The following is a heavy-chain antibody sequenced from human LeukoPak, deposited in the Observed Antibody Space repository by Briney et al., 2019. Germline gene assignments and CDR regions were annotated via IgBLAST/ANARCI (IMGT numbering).Heavy chain of an antibody. CDR1: GFTFSSYG. J-gene: IGHJ6*02. CDR3: ANDYSNYYSYGMDV. CDR2: ISHDGSNK. V-gene: IGHV3-30*18. Sequence: GRSLRLSCAASGFTFSSYGMHWVRQAPGKGLEWVAVISHDGSNKDYSDSVKGRFTISRDNSKNTLYLQMNSLRAEDTVVYYCANDYSNYYSYGMDVWGQGTTVTVSS. D-gene: IGHD4-11*01.